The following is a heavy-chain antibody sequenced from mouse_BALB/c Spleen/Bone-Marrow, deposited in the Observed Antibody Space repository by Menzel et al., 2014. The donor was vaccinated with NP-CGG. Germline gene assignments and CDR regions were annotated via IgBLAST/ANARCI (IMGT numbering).Heavy chain of an antibody. J-gene: IGHJ4*01. D-gene: IGHD1-1*01. CDR3: ARSGYYGSNYAMDY. Sequence: VKLVESGAELVRPGTSVKVSCKASGYAFTNYLIEWVKQRPGQGLEWIGVTNPGSGGTNYNEKFKGKATLTADKSSSTAYMQLSSLTSDDSAVYFCARSGYYGSNYAMDYWGQGTSVTVSS. CDR1: GYAFTNYL. V-gene: IGHV1-54*01. CDR2: TNPGSGGT.